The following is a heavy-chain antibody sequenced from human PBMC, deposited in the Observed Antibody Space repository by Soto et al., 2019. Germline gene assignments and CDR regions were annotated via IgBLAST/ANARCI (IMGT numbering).Heavy chain of an antibody. CDR3: ARANRPFRGDGAFDS. J-gene: IGHJ4*02. CDR1: SGSMYGFY. D-gene: IGHD3-10*01. Sequence: QVQLQESGPGLVKPSETLSLNYTVSSGSMYGFYWSCFRQSAGKGLEWIGRIYTSGATSYHPSLKSRVSMSVSDSKTQFYLRLTSVTAADTAVYYCARANRPFRGDGAFDSWGQGTLVTVSS. V-gene: IGHV4-4*07. CDR2: IYTSGAT.